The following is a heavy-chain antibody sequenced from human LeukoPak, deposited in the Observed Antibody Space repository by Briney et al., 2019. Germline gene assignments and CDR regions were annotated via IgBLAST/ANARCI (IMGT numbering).Heavy chain of an antibody. CDR1: GGSISSGGYY. D-gene: IGHD3-22*01. Sequence: SETLSLTCTVSGGSISSGGYYWSWIRQHPGKGLEWIGYIYYSGSTYYNPSFKSRVTISVDTSKNQFSLKLSSVTAADTAVYYCARVGSGYYLGWIDPWGQGTLVTVSS. V-gene: IGHV4-31*03. CDR3: ARVGSGYYLGWIDP. J-gene: IGHJ5*02. CDR2: IYYSGST.